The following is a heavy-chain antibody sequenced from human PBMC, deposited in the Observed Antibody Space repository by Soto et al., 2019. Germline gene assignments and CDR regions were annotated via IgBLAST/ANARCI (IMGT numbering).Heavy chain of an antibody. V-gene: IGHV3-48*02. D-gene: IGHD3-22*01. CDR1: GFTFSSYS. CDR2: ISSSSSTI. Sequence: GGSLRLSCAASGFTFSSYSMNWVRQAPGKGLEWVSYISSSSSTIYYADSVKGRFTISRDNAKNSLYLQMNSLKDEDTAVYYCARTYYYDSSGYPRGGYYGMDVWGQGTTVTVSS. J-gene: IGHJ6*02. CDR3: ARTYYYDSSGYPRGGYYGMDV.